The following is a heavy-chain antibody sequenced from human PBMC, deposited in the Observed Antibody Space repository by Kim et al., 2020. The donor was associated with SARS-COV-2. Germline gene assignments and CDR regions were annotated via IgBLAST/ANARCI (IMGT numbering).Heavy chain of an antibody. CDR2: IIPTLGVT. D-gene: IGHD3-3*01. Sequence: SVKVSCKASGGTFSTSALTWVRQAPGQGLEWMGRIIPTLGVTNYAQNFQGRLTITADTSSNTAYMELSSLRSGDTAIYFCAINKPGPTITIFGAVLDSWGQGTSVTVSS. V-gene: IGHV1-69*04. CDR3: AINKPGPTITIFGAVLDS. J-gene: IGHJ4*02. CDR1: GGTFSTSA.